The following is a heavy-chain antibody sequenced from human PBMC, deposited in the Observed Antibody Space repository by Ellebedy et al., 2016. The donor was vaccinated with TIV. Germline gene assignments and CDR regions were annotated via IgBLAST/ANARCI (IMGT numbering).Heavy chain of an antibody. CDR2: INDSRTT. V-gene: IGHV4-34*01. CDR3: ARGRRQSETSAYYLDY. D-gene: IGHD3-22*01. CDR1: VESFSGFY. J-gene: IGHJ4*02. Sequence: GSLRLSXAVYVESFSGFYWNWIRQPPGNGLEWIGEINDSRTTKYNPSLKSRVTISADKTKNQFSLKLTSVTAADTAVYYCARGRRQSETSAYYLDYWGQGTLATVSS.